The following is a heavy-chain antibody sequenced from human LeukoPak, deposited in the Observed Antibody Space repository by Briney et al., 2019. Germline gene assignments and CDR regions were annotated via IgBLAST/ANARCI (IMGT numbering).Heavy chain of an antibody. CDR1: GGSISSYY. J-gene: IGHJ6*03. CDR2: TYYSGST. CDR3: ARDASPGNYYYYMDV. V-gene: IGHV4-59*01. Sequence: SETLSLTCTVSGGSISSYYWSWIRQPPGKGLEWIGYTYYSGSTKYNPSLKSRDTISVDTSKNQFSLKLSSVTAADTAVYYCARDASPGNYYYYMDVWGKGTTVTVSS.